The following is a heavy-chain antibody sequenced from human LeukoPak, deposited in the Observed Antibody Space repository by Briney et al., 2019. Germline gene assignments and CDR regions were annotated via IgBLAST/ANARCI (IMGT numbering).Heavy chain of an antibody. V-gene: IGHV3-74*01. D-gene: IGHD3-22*01. CDR2: ADGGGSST. CDR1: GFTFSTHW. Sequence: PGGSLRLSCAASGFTFSTHWMHWVRQVPGRGPVWVSRADGGGSSTSYADSVKGRFSTSRDNAKSTLYLQMNGLRAEDTAVYYCARGPGSSGGAYVGDYWGHGTLVTVSS. J-gene: IGHJ4*01. CDR3: ARGPGSSGGAYVGDY.